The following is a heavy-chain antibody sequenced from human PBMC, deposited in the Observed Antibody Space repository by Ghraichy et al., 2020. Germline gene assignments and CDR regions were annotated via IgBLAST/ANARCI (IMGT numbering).Heavy chain of an antibody. CDR3: AREAGYRLLL. D-gene: IGHD5-18*01. V-gene: IGHV4-4*02. CDR1: GDSITRHSW. CDR2: IYHSGNT. Sequence: LRETLSLTCTVFGDSITRHSWWSWVRQPPGKGLEWIGEIYHSGNTIYNPSLESRITMSVDKSKNQFSLELRSVTVADTAVYYCAREAGYRLLLWGQGTLVTVSS. J-gene: IGHJ4*02.